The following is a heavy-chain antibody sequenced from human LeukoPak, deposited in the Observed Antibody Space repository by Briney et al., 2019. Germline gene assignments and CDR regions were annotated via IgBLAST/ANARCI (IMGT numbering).Heavy chain of an antibody. CDR1: GGSIGSGGYS. D-gene: IGHD2-2*01. J-gene: IGHJ6*02. CDR2: IYHSGST. Sequence: SQTLSLTCAVSGGSIGSGGYSWSWIRQPPGKGLEWIGYIYHSGSTYHNPSLKSRVTISVDRSKNQFSLKLSSVTAADTAVYYCARGGCSSTSCYYYYGMDVWGQGTTVTVSS. CDR3: ARGGCSSTSCYYYYGMDV. V-gene: IGHV4-30-2*01.